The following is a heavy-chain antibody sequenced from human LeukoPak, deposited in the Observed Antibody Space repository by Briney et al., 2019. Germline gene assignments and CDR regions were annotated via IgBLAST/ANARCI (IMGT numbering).Heavy chain of an antibody. D-gene: IGHD3-3*01. Sequence: SETLSLTCTVSGGSLSSSSYYWGWLRQPPGTGLEWLGSIYYSGSTYYNPSLKSRVTISVDTSKNQFSLKLSSVTAADTAVYYCARGGPTRGITIFGVAQTHVDYFDYWGQGTLVTVSS. CDR2: IYYSGST. CDR3: ARGGPTRGITIFGVAQTHVDYFDY. V-gene: IGHV4-39*01. J-gene: IGHJ4*02. CDR1: GGSLSSSSYY.